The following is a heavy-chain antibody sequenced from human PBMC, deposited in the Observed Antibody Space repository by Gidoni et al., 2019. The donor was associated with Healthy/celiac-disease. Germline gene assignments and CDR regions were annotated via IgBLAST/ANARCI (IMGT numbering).Heavy chain of an antibody. CDR1: VGTFSSYT. D-gene: IGHD3-22*01. Sequence: QVQLVHSRADVKKPGSSVKVSCTASVGTFSSYTISWVRQAPVKGLEWMGGIILIFGKANYAQKFQVRVTITADESTRTAYMELSSLRAEDTAVYYCAREYGSSGYYYRYYVDYWGQGTLVTVSS. CDR3: AREYGSSGYYYRYYVDY. J-gene: IGHJ4*02. CDR2: IILIFGKA. V-gene: IGHV1-69*12.